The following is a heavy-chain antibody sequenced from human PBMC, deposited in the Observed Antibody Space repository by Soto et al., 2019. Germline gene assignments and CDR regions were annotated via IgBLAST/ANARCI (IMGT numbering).Heavy chain of an antibody. CDR2: IKTKADGGTT. Sequence: GGSLRLSCAAPGFTFSNAYMNWARQAPGKGLEWVGRIKTKADGGTTDYAAPVKGRFIISRDDSKDTLYVQMNSLQTDDTGVYYCSHAPGRRGYYGMDVWGQGT. J-gene: IGHJ6*02. CDR3: SHAPGRRGYYGMDV. V-gene: IGHV3-15*07. D-gene: IGHD3-10*01. CDR1: GFTFSNAY.